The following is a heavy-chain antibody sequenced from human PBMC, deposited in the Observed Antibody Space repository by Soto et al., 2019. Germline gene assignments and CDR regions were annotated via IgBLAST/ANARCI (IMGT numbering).Heavy chain of an antibody. CDR1: GYTFTSYD. D-gene: IGHD7-27*01. J-gene: IGHJ4*02. V-gene: IGHV1-8*01. CDR2: MNPNSGNT. CDR3: GRSPRNWGFDY. Sequence: ASVKVSCKASGYTFTSYDINWVRQATGQGVEWMGWMNPNSGNTGYAQKFQGRVTMTRDTSITTAYMELSSLRSEDTAVYYCGRSPRNWGFDYWGLGTLVTVSS.